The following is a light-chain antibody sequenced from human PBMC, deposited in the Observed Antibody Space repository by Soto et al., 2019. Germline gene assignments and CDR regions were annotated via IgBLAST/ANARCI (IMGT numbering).Light chain of an antibody. Sequence: VMTQSPATLSVSPGEGASLSCRASQSVTSNLACHQQKPGRAPRLLIYGSFTRATGIPDRFSGSGSGTEFALTISSLQSEDFAVYYCQQYKNWPLTFGGGTKGELK. J-gene: IGKJ4*01. CDR2: GSF. CDR1: QSVTSN. CDR3: QQYKNWPLT. V-gene: IGKV3-15*01.